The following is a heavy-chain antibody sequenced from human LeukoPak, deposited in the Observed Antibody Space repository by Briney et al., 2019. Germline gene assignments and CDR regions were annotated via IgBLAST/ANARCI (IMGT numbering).Heavy chain of an antibody. CDR3: GRIRREVGLSRGVYGMDV. Sequence: ESGPSLVNPTETLTLTCTVSGFSINNARMGVSWIRQPPGKALEWLAHIFSNDEKSYRTSLKSRLTISTDTSKSQVILTMTNMGPVDTATYYCGRIRREVGLSRGVYGMDVWGQGTTVSVSS. CDR2: IFSNDEK. J-gene: IGHJ6*02. CDR1: GFSINNARMG. V-gene: IGHV2-26*01. D-gene: IGHD2-8*01.